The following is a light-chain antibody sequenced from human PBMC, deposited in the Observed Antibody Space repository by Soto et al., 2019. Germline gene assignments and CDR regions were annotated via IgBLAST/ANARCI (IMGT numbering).Light chain of an antibody. Sequence: QSALTQPRSVSGSPGQSVTISCTGTSSDVGGYNYVSWYQHHPGNAPKLMIYDVTQRPSGVPDRFSGSKSGNTASLTISGLQAEDEADYYCSSYTSSGTVVFGGGTKLTVL. CDR1: SSDVGGYNY. CDR3: SSYTSSGTVV. CDR2: DVT. J-gene: IGLJ2*01. V-gene: IGLV2-11*01.